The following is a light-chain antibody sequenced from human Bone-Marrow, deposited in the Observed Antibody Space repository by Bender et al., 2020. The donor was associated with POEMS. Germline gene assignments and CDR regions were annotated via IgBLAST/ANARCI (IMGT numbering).Light chain of an antibody. Sequence: QSALTQPASVSGSRGQSITISCSGTSSDVGSYNLVTWYQQHPGKAPKLIIYDVIKRPSGVPDRFSGSKSGNTASLTISGLQAEDEADYYCCSYGGSLYVFGTGTWVTVL. CDR3: CSYGGSLYV. V-gene: IGLV2-23*02. J-gene: IGLJ1*01. CDR1: SSDVGSYNL. CDR2: DVI.